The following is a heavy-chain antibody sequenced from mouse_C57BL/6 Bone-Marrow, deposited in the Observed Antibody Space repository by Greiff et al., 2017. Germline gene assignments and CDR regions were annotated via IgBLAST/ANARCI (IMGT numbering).Heavy chain of an antibody. Sequence: VQLQQSGAELVRPGTSVKVSCKASGYAFTNYLIEWVQQRPGQGLEWIGVINPGSGGTNYNEKFQGKATLTADKSSSTAYMQLSSLTSEDSAVYFCARGYDGYYGLDYWGQGTTLTVSS. V-gene: IGHV1-54*01. CDR1: GYAFTNYL. D-gene: IGHD2-3*01. CDR3: ARGYDGYYGLDY. J-gene: IGHJ2*01. CDR2: INPGSGGT.